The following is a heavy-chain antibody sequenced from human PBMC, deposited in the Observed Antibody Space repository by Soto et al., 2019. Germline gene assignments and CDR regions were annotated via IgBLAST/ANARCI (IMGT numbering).Heavy chain of an antibody. V-gene: IGHV3-21*01. CDR1: GFTFSTYS. J-gene: IGHJ6*02. CDR2: ISSSSSYI. CDR3: ARYDSSGYYWPYYYDGLDV. Sequence: EVQLVESGGGLVKPGGSLRLSCAASGFTFSTYSMNWVRQAPGKGLEWVSSISSSSSYIYYADSVKGRFTISRDNAKNALYLQINSLRAEDTAVYYCARYDSSGYYWPYYYDGLDVWGQGTTVTVSS. D-gene: IGHD3-22*01.